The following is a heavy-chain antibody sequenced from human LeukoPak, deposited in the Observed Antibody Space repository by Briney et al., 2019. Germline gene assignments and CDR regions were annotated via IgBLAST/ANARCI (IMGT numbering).Heavy chain of an antibody. D-gene: IGHD3-10*01. Sequence: GASVKVSCKASGYTFTGYYMHWVRQSPGQGLEWMGWINPNSGGTNYAQKFQGRVTMTRDTSISTDYMELSRLRSDDTAVYYCAMGYGSGSYFDYWGQGTLVTVSS. CDR2: INPNSGGT. V-gene: IGHV1-2*02. CDR3: AMGYGSGSYFDY. CDR1: GYTFTGYY. J-gene: IGHJ4*02.